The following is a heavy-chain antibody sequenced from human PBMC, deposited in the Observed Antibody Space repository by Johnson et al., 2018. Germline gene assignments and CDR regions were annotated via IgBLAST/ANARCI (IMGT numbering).Heavy chain of an antibody. CDR1: GFTFGDYA. CDR2: IRSKAYGGTT. V-gene: IGHV3-49*03. Sequence: VQLQESGGGLVQPGRSLRLSCTASGFTFGDYAMSWFRQAPGKGLEWVGFIRSKAYGGTTEYAASVKGRFTISRDDSKSIAYLQMNSLKTEDTAVYYCTRGPSGGHDAFDIWGQGTMVTVSS. CDR3: TRGPSGGHDAFDI. D-gene: IGHD1-26*01. J-gene: IGHJ3*02.